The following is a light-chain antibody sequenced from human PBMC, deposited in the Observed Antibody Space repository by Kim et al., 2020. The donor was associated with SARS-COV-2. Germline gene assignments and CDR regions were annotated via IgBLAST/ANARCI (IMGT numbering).Light chain of an antibody. CDR1: SSNIGNNY. Sequence: QSVLTQPPSVSAAPGQKVTISCSGSSSNIGNNYVSWYQQLPGTAPKLLIYDNNQRPSGIPDRFSGSKSGTSATLGITGLQTGDDADYYCGTWDSSLSNYVFGTGTKVTVL. CDR2: DNN. V-gene: IGLV1-51*01. CDR3: GTWDSSLSNYV. J-gene: IGLJ1*01.